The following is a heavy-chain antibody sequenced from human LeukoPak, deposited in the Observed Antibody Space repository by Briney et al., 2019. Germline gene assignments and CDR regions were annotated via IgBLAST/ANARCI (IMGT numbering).Heavy chain of an antibody. CDR2: IKQDGSEK. CDR1: GFTFSSYW. CDR3: ARALGYSSGWYSPYYYYGMDV. V-gene: IGHV3-7*01. D-gene: IGHD6-19*01. J-gene: IGHJ6*02. Sequence: GGSLRPSCAASGFTFSSYWMSWVRQAPGKGLEWVANIKQDGSEKYYVDSVKGRFTISRDNAKNSLYLQMNSLRAEDTAVYYCARALGYSSGWYSPYYYYGMDVWGQGTTVTVSS.